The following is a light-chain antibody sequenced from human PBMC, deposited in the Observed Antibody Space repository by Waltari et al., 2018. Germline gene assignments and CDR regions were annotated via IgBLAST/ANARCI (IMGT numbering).Light chain of an antibody. V-gene: IGLV2-23*01. CDR2: ETN. CDR3: CSYGVTVV. Sequence: QSALTQPASVSGSPGQSITISCTGSSSDVGNYNFFVSWYQHHPGEAPQLLIYETNERPSGVSERFSGSKSGNTASLTISGLQAEDEADYYCCSYGVTVVCGGGTKLTVL. CDR1: SSDVGNYNFF. J-gene: IGLJ2*01.